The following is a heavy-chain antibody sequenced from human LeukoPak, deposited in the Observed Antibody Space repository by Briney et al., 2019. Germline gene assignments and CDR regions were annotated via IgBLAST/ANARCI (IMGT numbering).Heavy chain of an antibody. Sequence: KPSETLSLTCAVYGGSFSGYYWSWIRQPPGKGLEWIGEINRSGSTNYNPSLKSRVTISVDTSKNQFSLKLSSVTAADTALYHCARGEYDYAWGSYSPNAFAMWGQGTMVTVSS. CDR3: ARGEYDYAWGSYSPNAFAM. J-gene: IGHJ3*02. CDR2: INRSGST. V-gene: IGHV4-34*01. CDR1: GGSFSGYY. D-gene: IGHD3-16*01.